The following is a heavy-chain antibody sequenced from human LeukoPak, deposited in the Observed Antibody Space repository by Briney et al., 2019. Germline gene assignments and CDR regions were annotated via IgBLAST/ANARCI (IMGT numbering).Heavy chain of an antibody. Sequence: GGSLRLSCAASGFTFSSYAMSWVRQAPGKGLEWVSAISGSGGSTYYADSVKGRFTISRDNSKNTRYLQMNSLRAEDTAVYYCAQDMYYYDSSGNAYWGQGNLVHVSS. D-gene: IGHD3-22*01. V-gene: IGHV3-23*01. CDR3: AQDMYYYDSSGNAY. J-gene: IGHJ4*02. CDR2: ISGSGGST. CDR1: GFTFSSYA.